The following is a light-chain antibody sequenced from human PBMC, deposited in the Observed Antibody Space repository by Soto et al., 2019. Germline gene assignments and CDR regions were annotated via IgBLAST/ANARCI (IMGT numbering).Light chain of an antibody. V-gene: IGKV1-5*01. CDR1: QSISSW. CDR2: DAS. CDR3: QQYNSYAWT. Sequence: DIQMTQSPSTLSASVGDRVTITCRASQSISSWLAWYQQKPGKAPKLLIYDASSLESGVPSRFSGSGSGTEFPLTICSLQPDDFATYYCQQYNSYAWTFGQGTKVEIK. J-gene: IGKJ1*01.